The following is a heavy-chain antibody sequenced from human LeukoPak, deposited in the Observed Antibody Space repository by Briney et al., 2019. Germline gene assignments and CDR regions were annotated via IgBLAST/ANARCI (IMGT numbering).Heavy chain of an antibody. CDR2: INHSGST. V-gene: IGHV4-34*01. Sequence: PSETLSLTCAVYGGSFSGYYWSWIRQPPGKGLEWIGEINHSGSTNYNPSLKSRVTISVDTSKNQFSLKLSSVTAADTAVYYCARGVPDDHWGQGTLVTVSS. J-gene: IGHJ4*02. CDR1: GGSFSGYY. CDR3: ARGVPDDH.